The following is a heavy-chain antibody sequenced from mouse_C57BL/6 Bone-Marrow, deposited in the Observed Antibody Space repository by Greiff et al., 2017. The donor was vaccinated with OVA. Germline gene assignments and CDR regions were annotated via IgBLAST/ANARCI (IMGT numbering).Heavy chain of an antibody. CDR1: GFTFSSYG. J-gene: IGHJ1*03. CDR2: ISSGGSYT. Sequence: EVQRVESGGVLVKPGGSLKLSCAASGFTFSSYGMSWVRQTPDKRLEWVATISSGGSYTSYPASVKGRFTISRDNAKNTLYLQMSSLKSEDTAMYYCARPLYYDSWYFDVWGTGTTVTVSS. D-gene: IGHD2-4*01. CDR3: ARPLYYDSWYFDV. V-gene: IGHV5-6*01.